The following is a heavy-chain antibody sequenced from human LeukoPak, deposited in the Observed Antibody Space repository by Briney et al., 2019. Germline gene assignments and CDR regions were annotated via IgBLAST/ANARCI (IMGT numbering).Heavy chain of an antibody. V-gene: IGHV4-34*01. J-gene: IGHJ4*02. D-gene: IGHD2-2*03. Sequence: PSETLSLTCAVYGGSFSGYYWTWIRQPPGNGLEWIAEINHSGSTNYNPSLKSRVTISVDTSKNQFSLKLSSVTAADTAVYYCARAWMTIDYWGQGTLVTVSS. CDR1: GGSFSGYY. CDR3: ARAWMTIDY. CDR2: INHSGST.